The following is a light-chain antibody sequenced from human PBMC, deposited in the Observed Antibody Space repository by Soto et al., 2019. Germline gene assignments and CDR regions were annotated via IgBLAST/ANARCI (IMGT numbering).Light chain of an antibody. J-gene: IGKJ4*01. CDR2: SAS. CDR1: QPISSW. CDR3: QQASSFPLT. V-gene: IGKV1-12*01. Sequence: ILVTQSPSSVSASVGDRVTITCRASQPISSWLAWYQQKPGQPPNLLIYSASTLRSGVPSRFSGSESGTLFTLTITNLQPEDFATYYCQQASSFPLTFGGGTKVEVK.